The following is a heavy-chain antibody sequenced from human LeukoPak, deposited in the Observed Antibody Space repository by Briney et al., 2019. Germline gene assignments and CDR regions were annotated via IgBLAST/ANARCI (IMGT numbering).Heavy chain of an antibody. CDR1: GGSISSGSYY. Sequence: PSQTLSLTCTVSGGSISSGSYYWSWIRQPAGKGLEWIGRIYTSGSTNYNPSLKSRVTISVDTSKNQFSLKLSSVTAADTAVYYCARGGSIVGATVWGQGTLVTVSS. CDR3: ARGGSIVGATV. V-gene: IGHV4-61*02. CDR2: IYTSGST. J-gene: IGHJ4*02. D-gene: IGHD1-26*01.